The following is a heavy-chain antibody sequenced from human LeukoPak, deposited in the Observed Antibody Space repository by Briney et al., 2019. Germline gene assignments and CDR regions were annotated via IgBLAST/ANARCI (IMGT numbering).Heavy chain of an antibody. V-gene: IGHV3-66*01. D-gene: IGHD6-6*01. CDR3: ARSPPYYSSSSLYYYYYGMDV. CDR1: GFTFSTYA. J-gene: IGHJ6*02. CDR2: IYSGGST. Sequence: PGGSLRLSCAASGFTFSTYAMNWVRQAPGKGLEWVSVIYSGGSTYYADSVRGRFTISRDDSKNTLYLQMNSLKAEDTAVYYCARSPPYYSSSSLYYYYYGMDVWGQGTTVTVSS.